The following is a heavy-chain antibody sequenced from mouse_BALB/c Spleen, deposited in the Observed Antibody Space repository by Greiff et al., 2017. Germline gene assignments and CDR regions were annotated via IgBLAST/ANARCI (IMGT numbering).Heavy chain of an antibody. V-gene: IGHV1S81*02. CDR1: GYTFTSYY. D-gene: IGHD1-3*01. Sequence: VQLQESGAELVKPGASVKLSCKASGYTFTSYYMYWVKQRPGQGLEWIGEINPSNGGTNFNEKFKSKATLTVDKSSSTAYMQLSSLTSEDSAVYYCTRSGGTYDYAMDYWGQGTSVTVSS. J-gene: IGHJ4*01. CDR2: INPSNGGT. CDR3: TRSGGTYDYAMDY.